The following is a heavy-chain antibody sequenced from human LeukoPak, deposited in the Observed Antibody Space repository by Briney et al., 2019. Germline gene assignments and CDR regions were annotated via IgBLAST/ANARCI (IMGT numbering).Heavy chain of an antibody. CDR2: ISSSSSYI. Sequence: GGSLRLSCAASGFTFNNYWMSWVRQAPGKGLEWVSSISSSSSYIYYADSVKGRFTISRDDAKNSLYLQMNSLRADDTALYYCARDLSTSSTAYFQHWGQGTLVTVSS. D-gene: IGHD6-6*01. V-gene: IGHV3-21*01. J-gene: IGHJ1*01. CDR1: GFTFNNYW. CDR3: ARDLSTSSTAYFQH.